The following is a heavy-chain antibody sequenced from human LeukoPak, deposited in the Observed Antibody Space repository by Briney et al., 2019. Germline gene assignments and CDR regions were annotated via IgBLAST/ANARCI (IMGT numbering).Heavy chain of an antibody. Sequence: PSETLSLTCAVYGGSFSGYYWSWIRQPPGKGLEWIGEINHSGSTNYNPSLKSRVTISVDTSKNQFSLKLSSVTAADTAVYYCARSAAGTFWWFDPWGQGTLVTVSS. J-gene: IGHJ5*02. CDR2: INHSGST. CDR1: GGSFSGYY. D-gene: IGHD6-13*01. CDR3: ARSAAGTFWWFDP. V-gene: IGHV4-34*01.